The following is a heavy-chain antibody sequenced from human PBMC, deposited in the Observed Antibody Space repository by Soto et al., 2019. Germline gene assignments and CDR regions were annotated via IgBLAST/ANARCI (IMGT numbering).Heavy chain of an antibody. D-gene: IGHD5-12*01. CDR1: GFTFSSYS. Sequence: EVQLVESGGGLVKPGGSLRLSCAASGFTFSSYSMNWVRQAPGKGLEWVSSISSSSSYIYYADSLKGRFTISRDNAKNSLDLQMNSLRAEDTAVYYCARGQGSGYPGDGAFDIWGQGTMVTVSS. CDR2: ISSSSSYI. V-gene: IGHV3-21*01. J-gene: IGHJ3*02. CDR3: ARGQGSGYPGDGAFDI.